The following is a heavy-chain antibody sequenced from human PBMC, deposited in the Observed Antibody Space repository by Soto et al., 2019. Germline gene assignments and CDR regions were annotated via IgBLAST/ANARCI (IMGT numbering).Heavy chain of an antibody. V-gene: IGHV4-34*01. CDR1: GGSFSGYY. D-gene: IGHD3-10*01. J-gene: IGHJ6*02. Sequence: ETLSLTFAVYGGSFSGYYWSWIRQPPGKGLEWIGEINHSGSTNYNPSLKSRVTISVDTSKNQFSLKLSSVTAADTAVYYCARGGSYSGSYSRYYYGMDVWGQGTTVTVSS. CDR3: ARGGSYSGSYSRYYYGMDV. CDR2: INHSGST.